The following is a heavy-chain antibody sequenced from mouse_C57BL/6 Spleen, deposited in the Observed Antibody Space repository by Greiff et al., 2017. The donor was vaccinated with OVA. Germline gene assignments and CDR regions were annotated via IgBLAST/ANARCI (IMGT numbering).Heavy chain of an antibody. CDR3: TTRNRGDYLDD. V-gene: IGHV14-4*01. Sequence: VQLQQSGAELVRPGASVKLSCTASGFNIKDDYMHWVKQRPEQGLEWIGWIDPENGDTEYASKFQGKATITADTSSNTAYLQLSRLTSEDTAVYYCTTRNRGDYLDDGGQGTTLTVSA. CDR2: IDPENGDT. D-gene: IGHD2-1*01. J-gene: IGHJ2*01. CDR1: GFNIKDDY.